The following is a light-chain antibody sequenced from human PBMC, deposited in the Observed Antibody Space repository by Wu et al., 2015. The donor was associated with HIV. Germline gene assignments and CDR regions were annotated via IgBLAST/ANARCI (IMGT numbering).Light chain of an antibody. CDR3: QQYGSSPT. Sequence: EILLTQSPGTLSLSPGERATLFCRASQSVSSNYLAWYQQKPGQAPRLLIYDASNRATGIPDRFSGSGSETDFTLTISRLEPEDFAVYYCQQYGSSPTFGGGTKVEIK. CDR2: DAS. CDR1: QSVSSNY. V-gene: IGKV3-20*01. J-gene: IGKJ4*01.